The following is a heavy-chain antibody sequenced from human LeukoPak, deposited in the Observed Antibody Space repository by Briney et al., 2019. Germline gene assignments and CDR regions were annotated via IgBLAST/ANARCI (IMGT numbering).Heavy chain of an antibody. CDR1: GGSISSYY. D-gene: IGHD6-19*01. J-gene: IGHJ4*02. V-gene: IGHV4-59*12. CDR2: VHYSGTT. CDR3: ARGTLYSGWSYYFDD. Sequence: PSETLSLTCTVSGGSISSYYWSWIRQPPGKALEWIGSVHYSGTTSSNPSLESRVTISVDMSKNEFSLRLRSVTAADTAMYYCARGTLYSGWSYYFDDWGQGNQVTVSS.